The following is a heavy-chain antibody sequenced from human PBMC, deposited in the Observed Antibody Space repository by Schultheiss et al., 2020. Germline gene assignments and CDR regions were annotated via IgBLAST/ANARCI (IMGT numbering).Heavy chain of an antibody. V-gene: IGHV4-4*07. CDR3: AREKGAYDFWSGSSYYYGMDV. Sequence: SETLSLTCTVSGGSISSYYWSWIRQPAGKGLEWIGRIYTSGSTNYNPSLKGRVTISRDTSANQFSLKLHSVTAADTAAYYCAREKGAYDFWSGSSYYYGMDVWGQGTTVTVSS. D-gene: IGHD3-3*01. J-gene: IGHJ6*02. CDR2: IYTSGST. CDR1: GGSISSYY.